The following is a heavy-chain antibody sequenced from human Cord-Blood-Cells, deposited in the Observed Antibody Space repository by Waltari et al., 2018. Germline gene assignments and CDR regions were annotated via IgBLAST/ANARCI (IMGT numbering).Heavy chain of an antibody. CDR3: AVVGTRLVATIRGVVDY. D-gene: IGHD5-12*01. CDR1: GGTFSSYA. Sequence: QVQLVQSGAEVKKPGSSGKLSCKASGGTFSSYAISWVRQAPGQGVEWMGGIIPIFGTANYAQKFQGRVTITADESTSTAYMELSSLRSEDTAVYDCAVVGTRLVATIRGVVDYWGQGTLVTVSS. CDR2: IIPIFGTA. V-gene: IGHV1-69*01. J-gene: IGHJ4*02.